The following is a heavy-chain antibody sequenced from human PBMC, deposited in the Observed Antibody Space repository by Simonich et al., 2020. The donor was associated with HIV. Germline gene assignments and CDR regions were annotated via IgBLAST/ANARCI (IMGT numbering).Heavy chain of an antibody. CDR1: GFTFSSYS. J-gene: IGHJ4*02. CDR3: ARDGRKGSSTSCSDY. Sequence: EVQLVESGGGLVKPGGSLRLSCAASGFTFSSYSMNWVRQAPGKGLEWVSSISSSSSYIYYADSGNGRFTISRDNAKNSLYLQMNSLRAEDTAVYYCARDGRKGSSTSCSDYWGQGTLVTVSS. CDR2: ISSSSSYI. D-gene: IGHD2-2*01. V-gene: IGHV3-21*01.